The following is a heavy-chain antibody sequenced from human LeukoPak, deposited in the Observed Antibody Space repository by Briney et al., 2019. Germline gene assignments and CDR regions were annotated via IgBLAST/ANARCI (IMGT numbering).Heavy chain of an antibody. CDR2: ISAYNGNT. J-gene: IGHJ5*02. Sequence: ATVKVSCKASGYTFTSYGISWVRQAPGQGHEWMGWISAYNGNTNYAQKLQGRVTMTTDTSTSTADMDLRSVRSDDTAVYYCARDSACSSTSCYLHWFDPWGQGTLVTVSS. CDR3: ARDSACSSTSCYLHWFDP. V-gene: IGHV1-18*01. CDR1: GYTFTSYG. D-gene: IGHD2-2*01.